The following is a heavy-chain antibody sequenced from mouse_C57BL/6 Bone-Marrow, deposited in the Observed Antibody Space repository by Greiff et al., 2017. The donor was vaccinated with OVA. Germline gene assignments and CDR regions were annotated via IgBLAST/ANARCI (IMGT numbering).Heavy chain of an antibody. CDR1: GYTFTNYW. J-gene: IGHJ2*01. CDR2: IYPGGGYT. CDR3: ARHYYFDY. Sequence: VKLVESGAALVRPGTSVKMSCKASGYTFTNYWIGWAKQRPGHGLEWIGDIYPGGGYTNYNEKFKGKATLTADKSSSTAYMQFSSLTSEDSAIYYCARHYYFDYWGQGTTLTVSS. V-gene: IGHV1-63*01.